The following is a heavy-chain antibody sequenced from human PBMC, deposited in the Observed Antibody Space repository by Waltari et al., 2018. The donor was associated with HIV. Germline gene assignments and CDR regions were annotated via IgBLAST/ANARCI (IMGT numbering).Heavy chain of an antibody. CDR2: IYPGDSDT. Sequence: EVQLVQSGAEVKKPGESLKISCKASGYSFTSHWIGWVRQMPGKGLEWMGIIYPGDSDTKYSPSFQGQVTISADKSISTAYLQWSSLKASDTAMYYCARHLRFSGNFLEWFDPWGQGTLVTVSS. J-gene: IGHJ5*02. CDR3: ARHLRFSGNFLEWFDP. D-gene: IGHD1-26*01. V-gene: IGHV5-51*01. CDR1: GYSFTSHW.